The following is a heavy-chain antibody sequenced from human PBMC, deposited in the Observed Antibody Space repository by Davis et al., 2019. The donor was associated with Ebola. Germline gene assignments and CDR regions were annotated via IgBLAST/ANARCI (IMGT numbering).Heavy chain of an antibody. Sequence: ASVTVSCKASGYTFTGYYMHWVRQAPGQGLEWMGWINPNSGGTNYAQKFQGRVTITADKSTSTAYMELSSLRSEDTAVYYCARTALEWLLYDYYYYGMDVWGQGTTVTVSS. V-gene: IGHV1-2*02. J-gene: IGHJ6*02. CDR3: ARTALEWLLYDYYYYGMDV. CDR1: GYTFTGYY. D-gene: IGHD3-3*01. CDR2: INPNSGGT.